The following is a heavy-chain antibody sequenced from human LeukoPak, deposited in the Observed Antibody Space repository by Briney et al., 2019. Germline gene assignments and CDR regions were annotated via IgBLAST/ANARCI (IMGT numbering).Heavy chain of an antibody. Sequence: SETLSLTCAVSGGSISSGGYYWSWIRQPPGKGLEWIGYIYHSGSTYYNPSLKSRATISVDRSRNQFSLRLSSVTAAATAVYYCASGSGGRPDYWGQGTLVTVSS. CDR3: ASGSGGRPDY. CDR2: IYHSGST. J-gene: IGHJ4*02. CDR1: GGSISSGGYY. V-gene: IGHV4-30-2*01. D-gene: IGHD1-26*01.